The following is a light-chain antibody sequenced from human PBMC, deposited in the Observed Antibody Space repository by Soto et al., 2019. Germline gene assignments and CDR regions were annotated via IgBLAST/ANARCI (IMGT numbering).Light chain of an antibody. Sequence: QSALAQPASVSGSPGQSITISCTGTSDDIGTFKYVSWYQQHPGKAPKLLIYEVSVRPSGISGRFSASKSGNTAFLTVSGLQAEDEADYYCSSYAGNNRVFGTGTKVTVL. CDR1: SDDIGTFKY. V-gene: IGLV2-14*01. CDR2: EVS. CDR3: SSYAGNNRV. J-gene: IGLJ1*01.